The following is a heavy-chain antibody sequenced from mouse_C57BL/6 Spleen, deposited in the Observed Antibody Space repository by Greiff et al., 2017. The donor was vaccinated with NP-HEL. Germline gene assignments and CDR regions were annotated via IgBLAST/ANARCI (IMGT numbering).Heavy chain of an antibody. CDR3: ASPAITTVVAEDYAMDY. CDR1: GYTFTSYW. V-gene: IGHV1-72*01. D-gene: IGHD1-1*01. Sequence: QVQLQQSGAELVKPGASVKLSCKASGYTFTSYWMHWVKQRPGRGLEWIGRIDPNSGGTKYNEKFKSKATLTVDKPSSTAYMQLSSLTSEDSAVYYCASPAITTVVAEDYAMDYWGQGTSVTVSS. J-gene: IGHJ4*01. CDR2: IDPNSGGT.